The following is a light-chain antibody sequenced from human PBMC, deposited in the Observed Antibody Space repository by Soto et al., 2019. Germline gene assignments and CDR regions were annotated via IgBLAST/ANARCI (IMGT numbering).Light chain of an antibody. Sequence: QSVLTQPPSSSGTPGQRVTISCSGSSSNIGSNTVNWYQQLPGTAPKLLIYSHNQRPSGVPDRFSGSKSGTSASLAISWLQSEDEAEYYCAAWDDSLNAVVFGGGTKLTVL. J-gene: IGLJ2*01. CDR3: AAWDDSLNAVV. CDR1: SSNIGSNT. V-gene: IGLV1-44*01. CDR2: SHN.